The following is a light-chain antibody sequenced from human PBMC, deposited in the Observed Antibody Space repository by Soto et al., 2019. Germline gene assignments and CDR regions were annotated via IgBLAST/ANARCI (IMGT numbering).Light chain of an antibody. V-gene: IGKV3-15*01. J-gene: IGKJ4*01. Sequence: IVMTQSPATLSVSPGERVTISCRASQSLTNTLAWYQHKPGQAPRLLISYASRGATGTPSRFSGSGSGTDFTLTINSLQSEDFAVYYCQQYYTWPVTFGGGTKVDIK. CDR3: QQYYTWPVT. CDR2: YAS. CDR1: QSLTNT.